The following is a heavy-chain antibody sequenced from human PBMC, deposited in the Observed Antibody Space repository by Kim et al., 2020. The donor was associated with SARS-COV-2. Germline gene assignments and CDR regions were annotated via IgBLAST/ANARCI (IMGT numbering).Heavy chain of an antibody. CDR2: IYPGDSDT. V-gene: IGHV5-51*01. D-gene: IGHD1-20*01. J-gene: IGHJ6*02. Sequence: GESLKISCQGSGYRFGSYWLAWVRQMPGKGLEWMGVIYPGDSDTRFSPPLQGQVTISVDKSINTAYLQWSSLKASDTAIDYCGSFWDITGYPYYGMVVWG. CDR1: GYRFGSYW. CDR3: GSFWDITGYPYYGMVV.